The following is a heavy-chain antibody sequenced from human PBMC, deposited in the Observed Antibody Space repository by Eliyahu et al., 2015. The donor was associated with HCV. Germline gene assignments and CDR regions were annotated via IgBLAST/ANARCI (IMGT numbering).Heavy chain of an antibody. V-gene: IGHV3-23*01. CDR2: ISGSGGST. J-gene: IGHJ4*02. CDR3: ARKPEGFDS. CDR1: GLTFSSDA. Sequence: EVQLLESGGGLVXPGGSLRLSCXASGLTFSSDAMSWVRQVPGKGLEWVSGISGSGGSTYYADSVKGRFTISRDNSKNTLYLQMNSLRGEDTAVYYCARKPEGFDSWGQGTLVTVSS.